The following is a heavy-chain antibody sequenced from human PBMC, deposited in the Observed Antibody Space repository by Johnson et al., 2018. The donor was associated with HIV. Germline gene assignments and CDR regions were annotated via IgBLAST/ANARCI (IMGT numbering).Heavy chain of an antibody. V-gene: IGHV3-20*04. D-gene: IGHD3-22*01. CDR3: ASRPGLYYYDSSGFDAFDI. J-gene: IGHJ3*02. Sequence: VQLVESGGGVVRPGGSLRLSCAASGFTFDDYGMSWVRQAPGKGLEWVSGINWNGGSTGYAEYVKGRFTISRDNAKTTLYLQMKSLRAEDTALYYCASRPGLYYYDSSGFDAFDIWGQGTMVTVSS. CDR2: INWNGGST. CDR1: GFTFDDYG.